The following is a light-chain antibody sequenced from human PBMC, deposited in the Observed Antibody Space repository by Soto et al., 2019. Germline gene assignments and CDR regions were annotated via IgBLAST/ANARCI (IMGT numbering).Light chain of an antibody. CDR2: DVS. Sequence: QSALTQPASVSGSPGQSITISCTGTSSDVGGYNYVSWYQQHPGKAPKLMIYDVSHRPSGVSNLFSGSKSGNTASLTISGLPAEDADDYYCSSYTSSSTLVFGGGTKLTVL. J-gene: IGLJ2*01. V-gene: IGLV2-14*01. CDR3: SSYTSSSTLV. CDR1: SSDVGGYNY.